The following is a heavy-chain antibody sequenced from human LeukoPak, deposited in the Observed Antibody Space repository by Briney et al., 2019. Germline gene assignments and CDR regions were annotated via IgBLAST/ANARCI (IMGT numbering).Heavy chain of an antibody. V-gene: IGHV1-18*01. J-gene: IGHJ4*02. CDR3: ARGAGMVRGVTHIPLFDY. CDR2: ISALNGNT. D-gene: IGHD3-10*01. CDR1: GYNFGNYG. Sequence: ASVKVSCKASGYNFGNYGITWVRQAPGQGLEWMGWISALNGNTNYAQRLRGRVTLTTDTSASTAYMELSSLRSEDTAVYYCARGAGMVRGVTHIPLFDYWGQGTLVTVSS.